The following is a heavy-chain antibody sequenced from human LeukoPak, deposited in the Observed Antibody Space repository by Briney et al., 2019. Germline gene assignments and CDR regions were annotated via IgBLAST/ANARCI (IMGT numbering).Heavy chain of an antibody. CDR2: ISAYNGNT. J-gene: IGHJ3*02. Sequence: ASVKVSCKASGYTFTSYGISWVRQAPGQGLEWMGWISAYNGNTNYAQKLQGRVTMTTDTSTSTAYMELRSLRSEDTAVYYCARVAGGAMIGAFDIWGQGTMVTVSS. V-gene: IGHV1-18*01. CDR3: ARVAGGAMIGAFDI. CDR1: GYTFTSYG. D-gene: IGHD3-16*01.